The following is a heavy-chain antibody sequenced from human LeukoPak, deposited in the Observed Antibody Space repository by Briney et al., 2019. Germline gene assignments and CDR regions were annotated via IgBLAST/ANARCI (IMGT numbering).Heavy chain of an antibody. CDR3: ARDLLVRYFDWSPPVD. Sequence: ASVKVSCKASGYTFTGYYMHWVRQAPGQGLEWMGWINPNSGGTNYAQKFPGRVTMTRDTSISTAYMELSRLRSDDTAVYYCARDLLVRYFDWSPPVDWGQGTLVTVSS. CDR1: GYTFTGYY. J-gene: IGHJ4*02. V-gene: IGHV1-2*02. D-gene: IGHD3-9*01. CDR2: INPNSGGT.